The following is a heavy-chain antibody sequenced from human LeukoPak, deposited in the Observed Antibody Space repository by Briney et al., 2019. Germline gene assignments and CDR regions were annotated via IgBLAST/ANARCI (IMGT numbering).Heavy chain of an antibody. CDR1: GFTFSSYG. Sequence: PGGSLRLSCAASGFTFSSYGMHWVRQAPGKGLEWVAFIRYDGSNKYYADSVKGRFTISRDNSKNTLYLQMNSLRAEDTAVYYCAKDAIVGLPHYYYMDVWGKGTTVTISS. D-gene: IGHD5-18*01. CDR3: AKDAIVGLPHYYYMDV. V-gene: IGHV3-30*02. CDR2: IRYDGSNK. J-gene: IGHJ6*03.